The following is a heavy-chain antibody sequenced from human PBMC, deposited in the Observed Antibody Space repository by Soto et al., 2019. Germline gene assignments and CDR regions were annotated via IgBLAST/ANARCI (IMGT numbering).Heavy chain of an antibody. J-gene: IGHJ3*02. CDR1: GGSISSSSYY. CDR2: IYYSGST. V-gene: IGHV4-39*01. Sequence: QLQLQESGPGLVKPSETLSLTCTVSGGSISSSSYYWGWIRQPPGKGLEWIGSIYYSGSTYYNPSLKSRVTISVDTSNNQSSLKLRSVTAADTAVYYCARQPKDAFDIWGQGKMVTVSS. CDR3: ARQPKDAFDI.